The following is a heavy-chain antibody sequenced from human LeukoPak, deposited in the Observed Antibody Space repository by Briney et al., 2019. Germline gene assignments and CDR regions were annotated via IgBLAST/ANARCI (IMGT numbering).Heavy chain of an antibody. Sequence: SETLSLTCAVYGGSFSGYYWSWIRQPPGKGLEWIGEINHSGSTNYNPSLKSRVTISVDTSKNQFSLKLSSVTAADTAVYYCARQVNWFDPWGQGTLVTVSS. V-gene: IGHV4-34*01. CDR1: GGSFSGYY. CDR3: ARQVNWFDP. CDR2: INHSGST. J-gene: IGHJ5*02.